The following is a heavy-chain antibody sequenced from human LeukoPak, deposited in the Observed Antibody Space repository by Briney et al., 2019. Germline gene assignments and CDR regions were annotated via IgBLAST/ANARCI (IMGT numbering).Heavy chain of an antibody. Sequence: GGSLRLSCTASGFTFGDYAMSWVRQAPGKGLEWVGFIRSKAYGGTTEYAASVKGRFTISRDDSKSIAYLQMNSLKTEDTAVYYCTRDCITIIGPAGYNWFDPWGQGTLVTVSS. J-gene: IGHJ5*02. CDR1: GFTFGDYA. D-gene: IGHD3-3*01. CDR3: TRDCITIIGPAGYNWFDP. CDR2: IRSKAYGGTT. V-gene: IGHV3-49*04.